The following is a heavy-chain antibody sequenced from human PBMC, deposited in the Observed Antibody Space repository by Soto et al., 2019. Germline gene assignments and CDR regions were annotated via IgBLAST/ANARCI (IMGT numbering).Heavy chain of an antibody. CDR2: IWYDGSNK. J-gene: IGHJ4*02. D-gene: IGHD6-19*01. CDR3: AMHPSSGWYYFDY. V-gene: IGHV3-33*01. Sequence: QVQLVESGGGVVQPGRSLRLSCAASGFTFSSYGMHWVRQAPGKGLEWVAVIWYDGSNKYYADSVKGRFTSSRDNSRNTLYLPMNSLRAEDTDVYYCAMHPSSGWYYFDYWGQGTLVTVSS. CDR1: GFTFSSYG.